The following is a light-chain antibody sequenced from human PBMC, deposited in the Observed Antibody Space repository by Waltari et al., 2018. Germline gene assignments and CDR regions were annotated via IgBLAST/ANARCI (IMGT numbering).Light chain of an antibody. CDR2: NIS. V-gene: IGKV2-24*01. J-gene: IGKJ1*01. CDR3: VQSTHFPRT. CDR1: QPLVHSNGNTY. Sequence: DFVLPQTPLSSLVTLGQPASISCRSSQPLVHSNGNTYLNWVQQRPGQPPRLLIYNISKRFSGVPDRFSGSGAGTDFTLRISRVEAEDVAVYYCVQSTHFPRTVGQGTKVEIK.